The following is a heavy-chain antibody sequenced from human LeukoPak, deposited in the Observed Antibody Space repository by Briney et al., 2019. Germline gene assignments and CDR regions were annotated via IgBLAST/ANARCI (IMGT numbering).Heavy chain of an antibody. J-gene: IGHJ4*02. V-gene: IGHV3-48*01. CDR3: ARRESTTMVRGGVDY. CDR1: GFTFTKYS. D-gene: IGHD3-10*01. CDR2: ISSGSTTI. Sequence: GGSLRPSCAASGFTFTKYSMNWVRQTPGKGLEWVSYISSGSTTIYYTDSVKGRFTISRDNAKNSLYLQMNSLRAEDTAVYYCARRESTTMVRGGVDYWGQGTLVTVSS.